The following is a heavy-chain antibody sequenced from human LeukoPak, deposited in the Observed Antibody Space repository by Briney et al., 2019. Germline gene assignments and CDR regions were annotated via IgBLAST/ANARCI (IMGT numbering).Heavy chain of an antibody. D-gene: IGHD3-3*01. CDR3: ARVDFWSGYFDY. CDR1: GGSISSGDYY. J-gene: IGHJ4*02. CDR2: IYYSGST. V-gene: IGHV4-30-4*01. Sequence: PSETLSLTCTVSGGSISSGDYYWSWIRQPPGKGLEWIGYIYYSGSTYYNPSLKSRVTISVDTSKNQFSLKLSSVTAAVTAVYYCARVDFWSGYFDYWGQGTLVTVSS.